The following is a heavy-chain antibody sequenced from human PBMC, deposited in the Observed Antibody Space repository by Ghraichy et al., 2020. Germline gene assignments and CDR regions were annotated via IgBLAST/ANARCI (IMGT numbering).Heavy chain of an antibody. CDR3: ARGDYGGGSYSLFYFDY. CDR2: IYYSGST. J-gene: IGHJ4*02. CDR1: GGSISSYY. Sequence: SETLSLTCTVSGGSISSYYWSWIRQPPGKGLEWIGYIYYSGSTNYNPSLKSRVTISVDTSKNQFSLKLSSVTAADTAVYYCARGDYGGGSYSLFYFDYWGQGTLVTVSS. V-gene: IGHV4-59*01. D-gene: IGHD1-26*01.